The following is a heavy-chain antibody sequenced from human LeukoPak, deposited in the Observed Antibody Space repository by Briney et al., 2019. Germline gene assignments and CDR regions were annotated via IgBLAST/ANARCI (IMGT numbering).Heavy chain of an antibody. Sequence: SVKVSCKASGGTFSSYTISWVRQAPGQGLEWMGRIIPVLGIANYAQKFQGRVTIIADKSTGTAYMELSSLRSEDTAVYYCARGHGYNNYYFDYWGQGTLVTVSS. CDR2: IIPVLGIA. CDR3: ARGHGYNNYYFDY. V-gene: IGHV1-69*02. D-gene: IGHD5-24*01. CDR1: GGTFSSYT. J-gene: IGHJ4*02.